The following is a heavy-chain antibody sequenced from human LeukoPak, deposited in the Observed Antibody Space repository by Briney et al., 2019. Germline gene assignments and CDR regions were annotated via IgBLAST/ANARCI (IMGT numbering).Heavy chain of an antibody. CDR3: AREDIVVVVAATRSFDY. J-gene: IGHJ4*02. V-gene: IGHV3-30*04. Sequence: QPGRSLRLSCAASGFTFSSYAMHWVRQAPGKGLEWVAVISYDGSNKYYADSVKGRFTISRDNAKNSLYLQMNSLRDEDTAVYYCAREDIVVVVAATRSFDYWGQGTLVTVSS. D-gene: IGHD2-15*01. CDR2: ISYDGSNK. CDR1: GFTFSSYA.